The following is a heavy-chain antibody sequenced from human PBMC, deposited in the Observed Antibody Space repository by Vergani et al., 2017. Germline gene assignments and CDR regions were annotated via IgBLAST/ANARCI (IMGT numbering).Heavy chain of an antibody. Sequence: QVQLVESGGGVVQPGTSLRLSCVVSGFALNRHAMYWVRQAPGKGLEWVVGISFDGTNEYYPDLVKGRFTISRDIAKNTRYLQVRSLSLEDTGVYHCVRDRGLCAGGRCYTEAWDYWGQGTPVTVSS. CDR3: VRDRGLCAGGRCYTEAWDY. D-gene: IGHD2-2*02. CDR2: ISFDGTNE. V-gene: IGHV3-30-3*01. J-gene: IGHJ4*02. CDR1: GFALNRHA.